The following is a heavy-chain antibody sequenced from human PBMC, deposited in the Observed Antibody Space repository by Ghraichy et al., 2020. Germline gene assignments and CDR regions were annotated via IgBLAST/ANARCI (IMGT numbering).Heavy chain of an antibody. CDR2: IKSKTDGGTI. CDR3: TTGLCGSYSCYSYYGMDV. Sequence: GGSLRLSCAASGFTITNAWMSWVRQAPGKGLEWVGRIKSKTDGGTIEDAAPVKGRFTISRDDSKHTLYLQMNSLKSEDTAVYYCTTGLCGSYSCYSYYGMDVWGQGTTVTVSS. V-gene: IGHV3-15*01. CDR1: GFTITNAW. J-gene: IGHJ6*02. D-gene: IGHD1-26*01.